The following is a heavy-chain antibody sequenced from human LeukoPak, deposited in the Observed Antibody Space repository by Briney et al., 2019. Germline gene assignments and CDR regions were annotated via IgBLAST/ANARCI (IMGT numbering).Heavy chain of an antibody. V-gene: IGHV4-61*02. J-gene: IGHJ3*02. Sequence: SETLSLTCTVSGGSISSGSYYWSWIRQPAGKGLEWIGRIYTSGSTNYNPSLKSRVTISVDTSKNQFSLKLSSVTAADTAVYYCAKVEYSSSSGAFDIWGQGTMVTVSS. CDR2: IYTSGST. CDR3: AKVEYSSSSGAFDI. CDR1: GGSISSGSYY. D-gene: IGHD6-6*01.